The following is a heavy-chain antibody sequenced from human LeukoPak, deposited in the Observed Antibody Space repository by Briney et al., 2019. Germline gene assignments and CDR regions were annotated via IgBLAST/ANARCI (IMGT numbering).Heavy chain of an antibody. J-gene: IGHJ4*02. CDR2: INSDGSST. V-gene: IGHV3-74*01. Sequence: QPGGSLRLSCAASGFNSRNYWMHWVRQAPGKGLVWVSRINSDGSSTSYADSVKGRFTISRDNAENTLYLQINSLRAEDTAVYYCATDEAATGRLDYWGQGTLVTDSS. D-gene: IGHD1-1*01. CDR3: ATDEAATGRLDY. CDR1: GFNSRNYW.